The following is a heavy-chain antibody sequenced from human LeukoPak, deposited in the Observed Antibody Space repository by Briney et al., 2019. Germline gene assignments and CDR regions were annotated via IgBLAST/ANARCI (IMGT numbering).Heavy chain of an antibody. CDR3: ARAVPSVGWFDP. CDR2: INPNDGRT. V-gene: IGHV1-46*01. Sequence: GASVKVSCKASGFGFSIYYMHWVRQAPGEGLEWMGMINPNDGRTIYAQKFQGRVTMTRDTSTSTVYMELSSLRSEDTAVYYCARAVPSVGWFDPWGQGTLVTVSS. D-gene: IGHD5/OR15-5a*01. J-gene: IGHJ5*02. CDR1: GFGFSIYY.